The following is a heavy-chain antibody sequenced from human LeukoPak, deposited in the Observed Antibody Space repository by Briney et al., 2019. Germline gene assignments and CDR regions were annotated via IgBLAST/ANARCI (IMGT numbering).Heavy chain of an antibody. J-gene: IGHJ4*02. V-gene: IGHV3-9*01. CDR1: GFTFDDYA. D-gene: IGHD3-9*01. CDR2: ISRNSGSI. Sequence: PVGSLRLSCAASGFTFDDYAMPRVRQAPGKGLEVFSGISRNSGSIGYADSVKGRFTISRDNAQNSLYLQMNSLRAEDTALFFFFKQKTAYDILTGYYDYWGQGTLVTVSS. CDR3: FKQKTAYDILTGYYDY.